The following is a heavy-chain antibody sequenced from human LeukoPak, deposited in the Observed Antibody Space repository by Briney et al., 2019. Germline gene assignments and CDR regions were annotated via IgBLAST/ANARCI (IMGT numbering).Heavy chain of an antibody. D-gene: IGHD3-22*01. Sequence: SETLSLTCTASGGSSNNYYWSWIRQSAGKGLEWIGRIYTSGSTNYNPSLKSRVSMSVDTSKNQFSLRLRSVTAADTAVYYCARESGYYYDTSGYTFDYWGQGILVTVSS. CDR1: GGSSNNYY. CDR2: IYTSGST. CDR3: ARESGYYYDTSGYTFDY. V-gene: IGHV4-4*07. J-gene: IGHJ4*02.